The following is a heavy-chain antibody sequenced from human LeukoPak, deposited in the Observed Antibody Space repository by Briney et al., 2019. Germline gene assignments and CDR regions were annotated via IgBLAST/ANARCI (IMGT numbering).Heavy chain of an antibody. CDR3: AKSHDCSSTSCPYYFDY. CDR2: ISYDGSNK. V-gene: IGHV3-30*18. CDR1: GFTFSSYG. J-gene: IGHJ4*02. D-gene: IGHD2-2*01. Sequence: PGGSLRLSCAASGFTFSSYGMHWVRQAPGKGLEWVAVISYDGSNKYYADSVKGRFTISRDNSKNTLYLQMNSLRAEDTAVYYCAKSHDCSSTSCPYYFDYWGQGTLVTVSS.